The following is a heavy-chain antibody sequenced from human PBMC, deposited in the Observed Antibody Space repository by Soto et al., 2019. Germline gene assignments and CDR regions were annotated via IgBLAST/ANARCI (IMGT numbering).Heavy chain of an antibody. CDR1: GGSITSHY. CDR3: ARQGFGQLHGLVDV. J-gene: IGHJ6*02. CDR2: IHHSGST. D-gene: IGHD3-10*01. Sequence: QVQLQESGPGLVKPSETLSLTCSVSGGSITSHYCSWFRQPPGKGLEWIGYIHHSGSTSYNPSLKSRVTMSVDTSKNQFSLKANSVTAAATALYYCARQGFGQLHGLVDVWGPGTTVTVSS. V-gene: IGHV4-59*08.